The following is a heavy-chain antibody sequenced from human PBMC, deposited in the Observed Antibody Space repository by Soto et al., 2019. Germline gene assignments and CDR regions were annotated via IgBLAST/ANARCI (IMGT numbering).Heavy chain of an antibody. CDR2: ISYDGSNK. J-gene: IGHJ6*04. V-gene: IGHV3-30-3*01. CDR3: ARGTTTSAFSAMDV. CDR1: GFTFSNNA. D-gene: IGHD1-1*01. Sequence: QVQLVESGGGVVQPGRSLRLSCAASGFTFSNNAMDWVRQAPGKGLEWVAVISYDGSNKYIAESVKGRFTISRDNSKNTLFLQMNSLRAEDTAIYHCARGTTTSAFSAMDVWSEGTTVTVSS.